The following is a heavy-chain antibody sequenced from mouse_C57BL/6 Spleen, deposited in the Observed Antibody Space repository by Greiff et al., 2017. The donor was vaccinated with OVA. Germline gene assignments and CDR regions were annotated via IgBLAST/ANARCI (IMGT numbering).Heavy chain of an antibody. V-gene: IGHV1-53*01. Sequence: VQLQQPGTELVKPGASVKLSCKASGYTFTSYWMHWVKQRPGQGLEWIGNINPSNGGTNYNEKFKSKGTLTVDKSSSTAYMQFSSLTSADYAVNFCARAGKVMYYFDYWGQGTTLTVSS. CDR1: GYTFTSYW. J-gene: IGHJ2*01. D-gene: IGHD1-3*01. CDR2: INPSNGGT. CDR3: ARAGKVMYYFDY.